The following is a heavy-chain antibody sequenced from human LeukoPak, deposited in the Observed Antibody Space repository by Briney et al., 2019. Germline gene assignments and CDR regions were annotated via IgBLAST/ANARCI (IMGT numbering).Heavy chain of an antibody. V-gene: IGHV3-21*04. Sequence: PGGSLRLSCAASGFTFSSYSLNWVRQAPGKGLEWVSCISSSSTYIYYADSVKGRFTISRDNAKNSLYLQMNSLRAEDTAVYYCARAIVGATIIYYYYYYMDVWGKGTTVTISS. CDR3: ARAIVGATIIYYYYYYMDV. J-gene: IGHJ6*03. CDR1: GFTFSSYS. D-gene: IGHD1-26*01. CDR2: ISSSSTYI.